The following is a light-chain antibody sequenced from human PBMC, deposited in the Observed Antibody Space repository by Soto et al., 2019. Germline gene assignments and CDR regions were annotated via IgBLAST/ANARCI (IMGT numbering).Light chain of an antibody. CDR2: EVT. Sequence: QSALTQPASVSGSPGQSITISCAGTSSDVGTYNFVSWYQQHPDKAPKLIIYEVTKRPSGVSNRFSGSKSGNTASLTISGLQAEDEASYYCCSYAGDTTWVFGGGTQLTVL. J-gene: IGLJ3*02. CDR1: SSDVGTYNF. V-gene: IGLV2-23*02. CDR3: CSYAGDTTWV.